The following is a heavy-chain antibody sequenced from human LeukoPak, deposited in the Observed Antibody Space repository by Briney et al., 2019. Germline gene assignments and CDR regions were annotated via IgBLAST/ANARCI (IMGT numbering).Heavy chain of an antibody. D-gene: IGHD2-15*01. J-gene: IGHJ4*02. CDR1: GYTFTGYY. CDR2: INPSSGGT. CDR3: ARDRLTRLLFDY. Sequence: ASVKVSCKASGYTFTGYYVHWVRQAPGQGLEWMGWINPSSGGTSYAQKFQGRVTMTRDTSISTAYMELSRLRSDDTAVYYCARDRLTRLLFDYWGQGTLVTVSS. V-gene: IGHV1-2*02.